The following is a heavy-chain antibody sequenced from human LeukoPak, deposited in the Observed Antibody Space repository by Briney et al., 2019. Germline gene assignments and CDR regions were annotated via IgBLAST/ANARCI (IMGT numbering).Heavy chain of an antibody. V-gene: IGHV4-30-2*01. CDR1: GGSISSGAYS. J-gene: IGHJ5*02. D-gene: IGHD6-13*01. CDR2: IYHSGST. CDR3: AREVTGYTRSFNWFDP. Sequence: PSQTLSLTCAVSGGSISSGAYSLSWIRQPPGKGLEWIVYIYHSGSTYYNPSLKSRVTISVDRSKNQFSLRLNSVTAADTAVYYCAREVTGYTRSFNWFDPWGQGTLVTVSS.